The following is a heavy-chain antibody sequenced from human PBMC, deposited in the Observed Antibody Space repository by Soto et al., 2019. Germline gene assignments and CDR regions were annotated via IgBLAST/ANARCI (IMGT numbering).Heavy chain of an antibody. CDR3: AREGYYSGSGTYSRPRFYGMDV. D-gene: IGHD3-10*01. CDR2: ISDYNGNT. CDR1: GYTFSSYG. V-gene: IGHV1-18*01. Sequence: QAQLVQSGVEVKKAGASVKVSCKASGYTFSSYGISWARQAPGQGLEWMGWISDYNGNTQYAQKFQGRVFMTTDTATRTAYMELRGLRSDDTAVYFCAREGYYSGSGTYSRPRFYGMDVWGQGTTVTVSS. J-gene: IGHJ6*02.